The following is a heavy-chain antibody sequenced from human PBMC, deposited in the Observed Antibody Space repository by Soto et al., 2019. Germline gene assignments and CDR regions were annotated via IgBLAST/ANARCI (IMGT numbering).Heavy chain of an antibody. CDR2: INQKGGEK. CDR3: AREEDNSGWNLGYYHYDLDV. J-gene: IGHJ6*03. D-gene: IGHD6-19*01. V-gene: IGHV3-7*01. CDR1: GFTFSSYW. Sequence: EVQLVESGGGLVQPGGSLRLSCAASGFTFSSYWLSWVRQAPGKGLEWVPNINQKGGEKYYVDSVKGRFTISTDNDKNSLYLQMNSLIAEDTAVYYCAREEDNSGWNLGYYHYDLDVWGEGTMVTVSS.